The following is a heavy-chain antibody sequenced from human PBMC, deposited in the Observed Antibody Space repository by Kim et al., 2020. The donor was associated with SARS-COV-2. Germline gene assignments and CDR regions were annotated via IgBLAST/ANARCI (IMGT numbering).Heavy chain of an antibody. V-gene: IGHV3-30*18. D-gene: IGHD1-26*01. CDR3: ANSYSGCYFGYDY. CDR2: ISYDGSNK. J-gene: IGHJ4*02. CDR1: GFTFNTYG. Sequence: GGSLRLSCAASGFTFNTYGMHWVRQAPGKGLEWVAVISYDGSNKYYADSVKGRFTISRDNSKNTLYLQMNSLRIEDTAVYYCANSYSGCYFGYDYWGQGTLVTVSS.